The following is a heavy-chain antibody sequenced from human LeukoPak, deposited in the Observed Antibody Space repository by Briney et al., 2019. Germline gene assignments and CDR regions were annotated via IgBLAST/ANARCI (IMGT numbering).Heavy chain of an antibody. CDR1: GFTFSGSA. CDR3: ARSYRRGAITMIRGVANRGAFDI. D-gene: IGHD3-10*01. V-gene: IGHV3-73*01. J-gene: IGHJ3*02. CDR2: FRSNADNYAT. Sequence: GGSLRLSCVVSGFTFSGSAMHWVRQASGKGLEWVGRFRSNADNYATVYAASVKGRFTISRDDSKNTAYLQMNSLRPEDTAVYYCARSYRRGAITMIRGVANRGAFDIWGQGTMVTVSS.